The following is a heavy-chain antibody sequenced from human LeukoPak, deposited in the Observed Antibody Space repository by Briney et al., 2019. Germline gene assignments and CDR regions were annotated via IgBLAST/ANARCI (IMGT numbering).Heavy chain of an antibody. Sequence: GGSLRLSCAASGFTFSSYAMNWVRQAPGKGLEWVSAISGSGGSTYSADSVKGRFTISRDNSKNTLYLQMNSLRAEDTAVYYCAKDKSGCSGASCYPNWYFDLWGRGTLVTVSS. D-gene: IGHD2-15*01. J-gene: IGHJ2*01. CDR2: ISGSGGST. CDR1: GFTFSSYA. CDR3: AKDKSGCSGASCYPNWYFDL. V-gene: IGHV3-23*01.